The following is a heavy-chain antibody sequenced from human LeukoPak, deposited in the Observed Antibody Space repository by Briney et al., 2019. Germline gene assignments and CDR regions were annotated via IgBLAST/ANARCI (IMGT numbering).Heavy chain of an antibody. Sequence: PGGSLRLSCAASGFTFSSYWMSWVRQAPGKGLEWVANIKQDGSEKYYVDSVKGRFTISRDKSKNTVYLQMNSLSAEDTAIYYCARVASTSPYFYGMDVWGQGTTVTVSS. J-gene: IGHJ6*02. CDR2: IKQDGSEK. V-gene: IGHV3-7*03. CDR3: ARVASTSPYFYGMDV. CDR1: GFTFSSYW.